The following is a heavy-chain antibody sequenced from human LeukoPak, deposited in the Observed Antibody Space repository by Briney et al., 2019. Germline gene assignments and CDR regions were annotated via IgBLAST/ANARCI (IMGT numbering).Heavy chain of an antibody. V-gene: IGHV5-51*01. J-gene: IGHJ4*02. CDR1: GYSFTTYW. CDR3: VRLEGVAAAGRLVFDY. D-gene: IGHD6-13*01. CDR2: IYPGDSDT. Sequence: PGESLKISCGSSGYSFTTYWIGWVRQLPGKGLEWMGIIYPGDSDTRYSPSFQGQVTLSADKSTTTAYLQWSSLKASDTPMYYCVRLEGVAAAGRLVFDYWGQGSLVTVSS.